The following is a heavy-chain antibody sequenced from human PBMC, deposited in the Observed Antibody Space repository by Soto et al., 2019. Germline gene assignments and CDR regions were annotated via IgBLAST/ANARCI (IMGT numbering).Heavy chain of an antibody. V-gene: IGHV3-74*01. CDR3: ARDRWGGGRDMDV. CDR2: INSDGSST. J-gene: IGHJ6*02. CDR1: GFTFSTYW. Sequence: EVQLVESGGGLVQPGGSLRLSCAASGFTFSTYWIHWVRQAPGQGLVWVSRINSDGSSTNYADSVKGRLTISRDNAKNTLFLQMNSLRAEDTAVYYCARDRWGGGRDMDVWGQGTTVTVSS. D-gene: IGHD3-10*01.